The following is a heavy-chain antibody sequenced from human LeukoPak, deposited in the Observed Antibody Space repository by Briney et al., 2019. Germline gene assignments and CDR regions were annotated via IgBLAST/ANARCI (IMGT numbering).Heavy chain of an antibody. CDR3: ARDGEHYYFDY. V-gene: IGHV4-39*02. J-gene: IGHJ4*02. CDR2: IYYSGST. Sequence: PSETLSHTCTVSGGSISSSSYYWGWIRQPPGKGLEWIGSIYYSGSTYYNPSLKSRVTISVDTSKNQFSLKLSSVTAADTAVYYCARDGEHYYFDYWGQGTLVTVSS. CDR1: GGSISSSSYY. D-gene: IGHD1/OR15-1a*01.